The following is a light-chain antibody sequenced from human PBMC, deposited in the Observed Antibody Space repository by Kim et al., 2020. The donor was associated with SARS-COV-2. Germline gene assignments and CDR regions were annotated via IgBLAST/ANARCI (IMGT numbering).Light chain of an antibody. CDR2: GAS. J-gene: IGKJ4*01. V-gene: IGKV3-15*01. Sequence: EIAMTQSPATLSVSPGERATLSCRASQNVNSNLVWYQQQPGQATRLLIYGASARATGIPDRFSGSGSGTEFTLTIRSLQPEDFAIYYCQQYNNWPRTFGGGTKVDIK. CDR1: QNVNSN. CDR3: QQYNNWPRT.